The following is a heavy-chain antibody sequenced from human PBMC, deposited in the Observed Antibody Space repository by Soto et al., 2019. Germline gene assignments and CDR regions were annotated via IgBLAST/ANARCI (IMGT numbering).Heavy chain of an antibody. D-gene: IGHD2-15*01. Sequence: QLQLQESGPGLVKPSETLSLTCTVSGGSISSSSYYWGWIRQPPGKGLEWIGSIYYSGSTYYNPSLTSRVTISVDTSKNQFSLKLSSVTAADTAVYYCARQRYCSGGSCRYMVDYFDYWGQGTLVTVSS. CDR2: IYYSGST. CDR1: GGSISSSSYY. CDR3: ARQRYCSGGSCRYMVDYFDY. J-gene: IGHJ4*02. V-gene: IGHV4-39*01.